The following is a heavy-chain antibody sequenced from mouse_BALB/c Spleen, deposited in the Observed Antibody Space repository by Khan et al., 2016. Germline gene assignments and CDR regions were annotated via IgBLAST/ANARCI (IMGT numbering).Heavy chain of an antibody. V-gene: IGHV1-7*01. CDR2: INPNTGST. Sequence: QVQLQQSGAELAKPGASVKMSCKASGYTFTSYWMHWVKQRPGQGLEWIGYINPNTGSTEFIQKFKDKATLTADKSSSTVYMQLSSLTSEDSAVYYCARWDMITTFAYWGQGTLVTVSA. D-gene: IGHD2-4*01. CDR1: GYTFTSYW. J-gene: IGHJ3*01. CDR3: ARWDMITTFAY.